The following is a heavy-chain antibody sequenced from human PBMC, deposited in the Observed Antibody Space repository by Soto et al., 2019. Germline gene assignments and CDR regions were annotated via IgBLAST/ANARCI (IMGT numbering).Heavy chain of an antibody. CDR2: IFHSGNA. J-gene: IGHJ4*01. Sequence: SETLSLTCTVSGGSIRNVYWSWIRQSPGKGLEWIGFIFHSGNAKYNPSLKSRVTISVDTSKNQFSLSLDSVTAADTAVYFCARAHAPTLPFDYWGQGTLVTVSS. D-gene: IGHD2-15*01. V-gene: IGHV4-59*01. CDR1: GGSIRNVY. CDR3: ARAHAPTLPFDY.